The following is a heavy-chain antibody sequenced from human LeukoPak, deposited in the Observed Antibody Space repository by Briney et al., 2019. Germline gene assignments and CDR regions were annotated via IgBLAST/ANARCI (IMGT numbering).Heavy chain of an antibody. Sequence: GGSLRLSCAASGFTFSSYSMNWVRQAPGKGLEWVSYISSSSSTIYYADSVKGRFTISRDNAKNSLYLQMNSLRAEDTAVYYCARLPTHGAFDIWGQGTMVTVSS. CDR3: ARLPTHGAFDI. CDR2: ISSSSSTI. CDR1: GFTFSSYS. J-gene: IGHJ3*02. V-gene: IGHV3-48*04.